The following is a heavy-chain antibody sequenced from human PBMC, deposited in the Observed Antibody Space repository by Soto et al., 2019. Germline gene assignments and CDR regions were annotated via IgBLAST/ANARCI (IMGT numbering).Heavy chain of an antibody. CDR3: ARDRVPGGS. V-gene: IGHV4-61*01. D-gene: IGHD1-26*01. CDR1: GGSVSSGTYY. CDR2: IHSTGST. J-gene: IGHJ5*02. Sequence: SETLSLTCSVSGGSVSSGTYYWSWIRQPPGKGLEWIGCIHSTGSTSYSPSLKSRVTISADTSKNQFSLKMTSVTAADTAVYYCARDRVPGGSWGQGTLVTVSS.